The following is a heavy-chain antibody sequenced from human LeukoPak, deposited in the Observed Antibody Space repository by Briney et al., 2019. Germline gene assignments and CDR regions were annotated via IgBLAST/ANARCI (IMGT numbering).Heavy chain of an antibody. CDR3: AKTTGVYWYFDL. J-gene: IGHJ2*01. CDR2: ISGSGGST. CDR1: GFTFSSYA. D-gene: IGHD1-14*01. V-gene: IGHV3-23*01. Sequence: GGSLRLSCAASGFTFSSYAMSWVRQAPGKGLEWVSAISGSGGSTYYADSVKGRFTISRDNSKNTLYLQMNSLRAGDTAVYYCAKTTGVYWYFDLWGRGTLVTVSS.